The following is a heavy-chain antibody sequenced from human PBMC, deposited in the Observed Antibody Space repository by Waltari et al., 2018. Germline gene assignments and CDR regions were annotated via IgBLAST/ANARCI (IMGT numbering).Heavy chain of an antibody. V-gene: IGHV7-4-1*02. CDR3: ARSHYYDTLGYYDY. CDR1: VYTFFTSA. D-gene: IGHD3-22*01. J-gene: IGHJ4*02. CDR2: INTNTGKP. Sequence: QVQLVQSGSELTRPGASVKVSCKASVYTFFTSALHWVRQAPGQGLEWMGWINTNTGKPTYAQGFTGRFVFSVDTSVSTAYLQINSLDAEDTAVYYCARSHYYDTLGYYDYWGQGTLVTVSS.